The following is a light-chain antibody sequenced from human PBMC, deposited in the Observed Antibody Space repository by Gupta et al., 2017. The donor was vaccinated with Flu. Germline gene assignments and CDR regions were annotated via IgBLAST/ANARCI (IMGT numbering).Light chain of an antibody. Sequence: DVQMTQSPSTLPASVGDRVTITCRASETISTKLAWYQQKPGKAPKLLIHEASTLENGVPSRFSGSGSATEFSLTISSLQPDDFAGYYCQQDRRSPLTFGGGTKVEIK. J-gene: IGKJ4*01. CDR2: EAS. V-gene: IGKV1-5*03. CDR1: ETISTK. CDR3: QQDRRSPLT.